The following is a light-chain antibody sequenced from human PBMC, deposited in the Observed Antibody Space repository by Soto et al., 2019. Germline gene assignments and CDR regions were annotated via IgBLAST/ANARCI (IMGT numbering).Light chain of an antibody. V-gene: IGKV3-15*01. CDR2: RAS. Sequence: EIVMTQSPATLSVSPGERATLSCTASHYIYSNVAWLQQRPGQAPRLPIYRASTRATGTPARFTGSGSGTEFTLTITSLQSEDFALYYCQQYHNLWTFGQGTEVEIK. CDR1: HYIYSN. J-gene: IGKJ1*01. CDR3: QQYHNLWT.